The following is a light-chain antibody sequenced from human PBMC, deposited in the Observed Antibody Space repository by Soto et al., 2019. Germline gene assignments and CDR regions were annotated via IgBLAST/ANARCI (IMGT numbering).Light chain of an antibody. V-gene: IGLV2-14*01. J-gene: IGLJ1*01. CDR3: AAWDDSLSVGV. Sequence: QSVLTQPASVSGSPGQSITISCTGTSSDVGGYNYVSWYQQHPGKAPKLMIYDVSNRPSGVPDRFSGSKSGTSASLAISGLRSEDEADYYCAAWDDSLSVGVFGTGTKVTVL. CDR1: SSDVGGYNY. CDR2: DVS.